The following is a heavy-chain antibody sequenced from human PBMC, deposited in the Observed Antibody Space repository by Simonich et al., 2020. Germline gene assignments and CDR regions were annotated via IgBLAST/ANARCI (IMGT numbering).Heavy chain of an antibody. CDR1: GFTFSSYE. V-gene: IGHV3-48*03. D-gene: IGHD6-6*01. CDR2: ISSSGSTI. Sequence: EVQLVESGGGLVQPGGSLRLSCAASGFTFSSYEMNWVRQAPGKGLEWVSYISSSGSTIYYADTVKGRVTITRDNAKNSLDLQMNILRAEDTAVYYCARDFRLQLVEIGTYYYYGMDVWGQGTTVTVSS. J-gene: IGHJ6*02. CDR3: ARDFRLQLVEIGTYYYYGMDV.